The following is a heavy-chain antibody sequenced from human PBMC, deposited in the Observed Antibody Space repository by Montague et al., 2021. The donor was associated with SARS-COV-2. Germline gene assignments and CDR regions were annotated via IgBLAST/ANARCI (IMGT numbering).Heavy chain of an antibody. V-gene: IGHV4-31*03. CDR2: IYYSGST. D-gene: IGHD3-3*01. J-gene: IGHJ4*02. Sequence: TLSLTCTVSGGSISSGGYYWSWIRQHPGKGLEWIGYIYYSGSTYYNPSLKSRVTISVDTSKNQFSLKLSSVTAADTAVYYCERATRITIFGVFNQVDYWGQGTLVTVSS. CDR3: ERATRITIFGVFNQVDY. CDR1: GGSISSGGYY.